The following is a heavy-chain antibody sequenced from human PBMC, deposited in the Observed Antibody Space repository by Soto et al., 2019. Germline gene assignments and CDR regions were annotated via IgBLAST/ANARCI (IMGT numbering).Heavy chain of an antibody. CDR1: GGSIRNGDYY. CDR2: VYYSGTT. V-gene: IGHV4-30-4*01. J-gene: IGHJ4*02. CDR3: VTVNLVGAAYYFDY. D-gene: IGHD1-26*01. Sequence: SETLSLTCSVSGGSIRNGDYYWGWIRQPPGKGLEWIGYVYYSGTTYSHPSLNSRVSISVDTSENQFSLRLTSVTAADTAVYYCVTVNLVGAAYYFDYWGPGTLVTVSS.